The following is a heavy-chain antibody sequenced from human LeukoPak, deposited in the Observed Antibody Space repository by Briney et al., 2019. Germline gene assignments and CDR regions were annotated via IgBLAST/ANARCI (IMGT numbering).Heavy chain of an antibody. CDR3: AIYCSGGSCYSGVSGMDV. CDR2: ISTSSTTI. CDR1: GFTFSSYS. Sequence: GGSLRLSCAASGFTFSSYSMNWVRQAPGKGLEWVSYISTSSTTIYYADSVKGRFTISRDNAKKSLYLQMNSLRAEDTAVYYCAIYCSGGSCYSGVSGMDVWGQGTTVTVSS. J-gene: IGHJ6*02. V-gene: IGHV3-48*04. D-gene: IGHD2-15*01.